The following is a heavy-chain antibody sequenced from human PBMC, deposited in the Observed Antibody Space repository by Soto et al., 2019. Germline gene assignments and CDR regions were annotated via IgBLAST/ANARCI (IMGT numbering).Heavy chain of an antibody. D-gene: IGHD1-1*01. V-gene: IGHV4-59*08. J-gene: IGHJ5*02. CDR1: GGSISSYY. CDR2: IYYSGST. CDR3: ARASTNWHWFDP. Sequence: SETLSLTCTVSGGSISSYYWSWIRQPPGKGLEWIGYIYYSGSTNYNPSLKSRVTISVDTSKNQFSLKLSSVTAADTAVYYCARASTNWHWFDPWGQGTLVTVSS.